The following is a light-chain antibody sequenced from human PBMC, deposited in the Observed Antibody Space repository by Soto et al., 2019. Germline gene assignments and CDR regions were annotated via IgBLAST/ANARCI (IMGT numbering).Light chain of an antibody. V-gene: IGLV1-40*01. CDR3: QSYDSSLSGGV. Sequence: QSVLTQPPSVSGAPGQRVTISCTGSSSNIGAGNDVPWYQQLPGTAPKLLIYGNSNRPSGVPDRFSGSKSGTSASLAITGLKAEDEADYYCQSYDSSLSGGVFGTGTKLTVL. CDR2: GNS. CDR1: SSNIGAGND. J-gene: IGLJ1*01.